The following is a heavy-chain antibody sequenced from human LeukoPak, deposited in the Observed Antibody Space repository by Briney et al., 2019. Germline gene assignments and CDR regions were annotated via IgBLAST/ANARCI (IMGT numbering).Heavy chain of an antibody. CDR2: ISSSGSTI. Sequence: QPGGSLRLSCAASGFTFSSYEMNWVRQAPGKGLEWVSYISSSGSTIYYADSVKGRFTISRDNAKNSLYLQMNSLRAEDTAVYYCARINIVVVVAAPHYGMDVWGQGTTVTVSS. CDR3: ARINIVVVVAAPHYGMDV. J-gene: IGHJ6*02. V-gene: IGHV3-48*03. D-gene: IGHD2-15*01. CDR1: GFTFSSYE.